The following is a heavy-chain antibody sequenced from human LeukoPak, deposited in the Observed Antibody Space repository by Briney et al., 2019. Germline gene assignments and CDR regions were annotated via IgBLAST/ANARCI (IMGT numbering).Heavy chain of an antibody. V-gene: IGHV1-2*02. CDR2: INPNSGGT. CDR3: ARCITIFSPADYYGMDV. Sequence: ASVKVSCKASGYTFTGYYMHWVRQAPGQGLEWMGWINPNSGGTNYAQKFQGRVTMTRDTSISTAYMELSRLRSDDTAVYYCARCITIFSPADYYGMDVWGQGTTVTVSS. D-gene: IGHD3-3*01. CDR1: GYTFTGYY. J-gene: IGHJ6*02.